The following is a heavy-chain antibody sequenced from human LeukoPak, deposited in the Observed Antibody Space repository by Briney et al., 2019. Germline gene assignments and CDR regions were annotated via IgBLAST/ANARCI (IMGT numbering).Heavy chain of an antibody. D-gene: IGHD4-23*01. J-gene: IGHJ5*02. V-gene: IGHV3-30*02. Sequence: PGGSLRLSCAASGFTFSNYGMHWVRQAPGKGLEWVAFIRYDGSNKYYADSVKGRFTISRDNSKNTLYLQMNSLRAEDTAVYYCAKDIGLRWYSWFDPWGQGTLVTVSS. CDR2: IRYDGSNK. CDR3: AKDIGLRWYSWFDP. CDR1: GFTFSNYG.